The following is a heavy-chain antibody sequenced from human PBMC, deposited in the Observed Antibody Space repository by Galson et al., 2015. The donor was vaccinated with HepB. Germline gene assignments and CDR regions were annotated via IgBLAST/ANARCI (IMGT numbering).Heavy chain of an antibody. D-gene: IGHD6-19*01. J-gene: IGHJ5*02. CDR3: TTDVYFSSYWSWIDP. Sequence: SLRLSCAASGFTFSNTWMSWVRQAPGRGLEWVGHIKSKTDGGTTDYAAPVKGRFTISRDDSKDTLYLQMNSLKTDDTAVYYCTTDVYFSSYWSWIDPWGQGTLGTVSS. CDR1: GFTFSNTW. CDR2: IKSKTDGGTT. V-gene: IGHV3-15*01.